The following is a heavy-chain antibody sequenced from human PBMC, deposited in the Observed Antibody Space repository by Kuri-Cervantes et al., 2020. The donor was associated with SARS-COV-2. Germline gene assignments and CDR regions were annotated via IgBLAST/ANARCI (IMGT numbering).Heavy chain of an antibody. J-gene: IGHJ3*02. V-gene: IGHV4-4*07. CDR1: DVSMSSYY. D-gene: IGHD2-2*01. Sequence: SETLSLTCNVSDVSMSSYYWTWIRQSAGKGLEWIGRINTSGNTKYNPSLKSRVTMSIDTSKNQFSLKLSSVTAADTAVYYCANTIVVVPAASPDAFDIWGQGKMVNVSS. CDR2: INTSGNT. CDR3: ANTIVVVPAASPDAFDI.